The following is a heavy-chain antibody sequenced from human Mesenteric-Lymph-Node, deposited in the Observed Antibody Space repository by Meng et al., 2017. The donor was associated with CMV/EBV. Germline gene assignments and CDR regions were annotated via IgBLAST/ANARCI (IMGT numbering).Heavy chain of an antibody. CDR3: AKRGDNWNYDGHFDY. V-gene: IGHV3-23*01. Sequence: GGSLKISCAASGFTFSSYAMSWVRQAPGKGLEWVSGIVGSGGGTYYADSVKGRFTISRDNFKNTLYLQMNSLRAEDTAVYFCAKRGDNWNYDGHFDYWGQGTLVTVSS. D-gene: IGHD1-7*01. CDR2: IVGSGGGT. CDR1: GFTFSSYA. J-gene: IGHJ4*02.